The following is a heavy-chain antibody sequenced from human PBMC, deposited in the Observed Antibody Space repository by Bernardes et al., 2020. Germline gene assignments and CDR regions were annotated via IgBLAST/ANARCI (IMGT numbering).Heavy chain of an antibody. J-gene: IGHJ4*02. V-gene: IGHV3-21*01. CDR2: ISSSSSYI. Sequence: RESLRLSCAASGFTFSSYSMNWVRQAPGKGLEWVSSISSSSSYIYYSDSVKGRFTISIDNAKNSLYLQMNSLRAEETAVYYCARDEDGAAAGPSYFDYWGQGTLVTVSS. CDR3: ARDEDGAAAGPSYFDY. CDR1: GFTFSSYS. D-gene: IGHD6-13*01.